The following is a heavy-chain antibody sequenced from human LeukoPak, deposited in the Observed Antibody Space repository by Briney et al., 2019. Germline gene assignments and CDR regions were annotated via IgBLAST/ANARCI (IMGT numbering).Heavy chain of an antibody. CDR3: ASWAGAAAGFSGPLDY. CDR1: GGSFSGYY. D-gene: IGHD6-13*01. J-gene: IGHJ4*02. Sequence: PSETLSLTCAVYGGSFSGYYWSWIRQPPGKGLEWIGEINHSGSTNYNPSLKSRVTISVDTSKNQFSLKLSSVTAADTAVYYCASWAGAAAGFSGPLDYWGQGTLVTVSS. V-gene: IGHV4-34*01. CDR2: INHSGST.